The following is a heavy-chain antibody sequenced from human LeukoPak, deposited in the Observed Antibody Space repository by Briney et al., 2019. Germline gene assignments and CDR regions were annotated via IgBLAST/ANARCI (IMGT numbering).Heavy chain of an antibody. V-gene: IGHV4-59*12. Sequence: PSETLSLTCTVSGGSISSYYWSWIRQPPGKGLEWIGYIYYSGSTYYNPSLKSRVTISLDTSKDQFSLKLTSVTAADTAVYYCSFNLGSGSYAFDIWGQGTMVTVSS. D-gene: IGHD3-10*01. CDR1: GGSISSYY. CDR2: IYYSGST. CDR3: SFNLGSGSYAFDI. J-gene: IGHJ3*02.